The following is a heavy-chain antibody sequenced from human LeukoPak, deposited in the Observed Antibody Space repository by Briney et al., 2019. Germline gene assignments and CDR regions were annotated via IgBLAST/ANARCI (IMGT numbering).Heavy chain of an antibody. Sequence: PGRSLRLSCTASGFTFGDYAMSWVRQAPGKGLEGVGFIRSKAYGGTTEYAASVKGRFTISRDDSKSIAYLQMNSLKTEDTAVYYCTRDRASIAARPDYWGQGTLVTVSS. J-gene: IGHJ4*02. CDR3: TRDRASIAARPDY. CDR1: GFTFGDYA. D-gene: IGHD6-6*01. V-gene: IGHV3-49*04. CDR2: IRSKAYGGTT.